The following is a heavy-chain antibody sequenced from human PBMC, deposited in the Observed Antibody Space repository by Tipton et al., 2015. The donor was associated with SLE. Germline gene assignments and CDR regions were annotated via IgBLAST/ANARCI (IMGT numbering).Heavy chain of an antibody. CDR3: ARSVRV. J-gene: IGHJ4*02. D-gene: IGHD5/OR15-5a*01. CDR1: GGSICRSGDY. V-gene: IGHV4-39*07. CDR2: IYYNGAT. Sequence: TLSLTCTVSGGSICRSGDYWDWIRQPPGKGLEWIGSIYYNGATYYNPSLKSRVSISVDTSESQFSLKLSSVTAADTALYYCARSVRVWGQGTLVTVSS.